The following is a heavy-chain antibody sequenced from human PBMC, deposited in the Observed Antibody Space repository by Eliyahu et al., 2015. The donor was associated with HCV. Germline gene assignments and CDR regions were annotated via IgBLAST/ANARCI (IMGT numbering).Heavy chain of an antibody. CDR3: AKDGEEWDYGSGSYFGY. V-gene: IGHV3-30*02. J-gene: IGHJ4*02. CDR2: IRYDGSNK. Sequence: GKGLXWVAFIRYDGSNKYYADSVKGRFTISRDNSKXTLYLQMNSLRAEXTAVYYCAKDGEEWDYGSGSYFGYWGQGTLVTVSS. D-gene: IGHD3-10*01.